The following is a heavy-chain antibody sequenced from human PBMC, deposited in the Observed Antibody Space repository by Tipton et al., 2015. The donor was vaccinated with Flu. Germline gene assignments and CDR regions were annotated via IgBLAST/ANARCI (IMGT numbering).Heavy chain of an antibody. CDR3: AGEGDYYDSSGTISLFYY. CDR2: IYYSGST. Sequence: LRLSCTVSGGSISSGGYYWSWIRPHPGKGLEWIGYIYYSGSTYYNPSLKSRVTISVDTSKNQFSLKLSSVTAADTAVYYCAGEGDYYDSSGTISLFYYWGKGTLVTVSS. V-gene: IGHV4-31*03. CDR1: GGSISSGGYY. D-gene: IGHD3-22*01. J-gene: IGHJ4*02.